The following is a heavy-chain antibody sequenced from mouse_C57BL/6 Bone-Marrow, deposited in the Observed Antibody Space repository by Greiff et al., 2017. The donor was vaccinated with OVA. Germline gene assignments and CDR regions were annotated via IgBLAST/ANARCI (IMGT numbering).Heavy chain of an antibody. D-gene: IGHD1-1*01. V-gene: IGHV5-12*01. CDR2: ISNGGGST. J-gene: IGHJ3*01. Sequence: EVKLVESGGGLVQPGGSLKLSCAASGFTFSDYYMYWVRQTPEKRLEWVAYISNGGGSTYYPDTVKGRFTISRDNAKNTLYLQMSRLKSEDTAMYYCARGGRLRWFAYWGQGTLVTVSA. CDR1: GFTFSDYY. CDR3: ARGGRLRWFAY.